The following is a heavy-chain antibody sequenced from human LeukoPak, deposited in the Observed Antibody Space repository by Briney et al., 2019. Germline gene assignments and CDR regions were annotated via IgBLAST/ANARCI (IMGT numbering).Heavy chain of an antibody. CDR2: ISYDGSNK. V-gene: IGHV3-30-3*01. Sequence: PGRSLRLSCAASGFTFSSYAMHWVRQAPGKGLEWVAVISYDGSNKYYADSVKGRFTVSRDNSKNTLYLQMNSLRAEDTAVYYCARVQVPVAILNWFDPWGQGTLVSVSS. D-gene: IGHD2-2*02. CDR1: GFTFSSYA. CDR3: ARVQVPVAILNWFDP. J-gene: IGHJ5*02.